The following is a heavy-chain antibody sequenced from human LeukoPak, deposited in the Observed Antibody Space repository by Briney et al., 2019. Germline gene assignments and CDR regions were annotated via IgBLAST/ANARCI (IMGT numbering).Heavy chain of an antibody. V-gene: IGHV3-30*19. CDR3: ASDLIALAPRQY. CDR1: GFTFSSYG. J-gene: IGHJ4*02. CDR2: ISYDGSNK. Sequence: PGGSLRLSCAASGFTFSSYGMHWVRQAPGKGLEWVAFISYDGSNKIHADSMKGRFTISRDNSKNTLYLQINSLRAEDTAIYYCASDLIALAPRQYWGRGTLVTVS. D-gene: IGHD3-16*01.